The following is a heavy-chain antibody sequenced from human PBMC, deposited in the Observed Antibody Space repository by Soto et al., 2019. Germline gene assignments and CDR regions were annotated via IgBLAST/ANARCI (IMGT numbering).Heavy chain of an antibody. Sequence: GESLQISWMGIGSRFSTYWMAWVRQLPGQGLEWMGTIFPDDSETRYSPTFRGQVTISADKSISTAYLQWRSLEASDSAFYSYARCQYSVSHYLDNWGQGAQVTISS. V-gene: IGHV5-51*01. D-gene: IGHD5-18*01. CDR3: ARCQYSVSHYLDN. CDR1: GSRFSTYW. J-gene: IGHJ4*02. CDR2: IFPDDSET.